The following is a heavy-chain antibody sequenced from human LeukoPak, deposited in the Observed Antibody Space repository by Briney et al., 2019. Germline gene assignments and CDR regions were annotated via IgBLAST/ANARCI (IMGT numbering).Heavy chain of an antibody. CDR2: IYSGGST. D-gene: IGHD3-22*01. V-gene: IGHV3-66*01. Sequence: GGSLRLSCAASGFTVSSNYMSWVRQAPGKGLEWVSVIYSGGSTYYADSVKGRFTISRDNSKNTLYLQMNSLRAEDTAVYYCARDRPPNYYDSSGYGPDAFDIGGQGTMVTVSS. CDR1: GFTVSSNY. J-gene: IGHJ3*02. CDR3: ARDRPPNYYDSSGYGPDAFDI.